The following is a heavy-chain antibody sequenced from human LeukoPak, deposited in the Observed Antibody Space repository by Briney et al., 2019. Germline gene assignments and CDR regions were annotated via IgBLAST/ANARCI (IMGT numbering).Heavy chain of an antibody. CDR2: ISGGGDST. J-gene: IGHJ4*02. D-gene: IGHD1-1*01. CDR3: AKRNWNDFDF. Sequence: GGSLRLSCAASGFTFSNYVMGWVRQAPGKGLEWVSGISGGGDSTYYADSVRGRFTISRDTSNNTLFLQMNSLSAEDTALYYCAKRNWNDFDFWGQGTQVTVSS. V-gene: IGHV3-23*01. CDR1: GFTFSNYV.